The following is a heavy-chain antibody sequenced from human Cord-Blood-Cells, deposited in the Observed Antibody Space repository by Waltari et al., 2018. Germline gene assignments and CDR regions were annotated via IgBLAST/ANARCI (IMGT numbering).Heavy chain of an antibody. Sequence: QVQLVKSGGAVGRPRVSLRLSCAASGLPFSTDGMHLVRQAPGKGLEWVAVISYDGSNKYYADSVKGRFTISRDNSKNTLYLQMNSLRAEDTAVYYCAKSQLYYFDYWGQGTRVTVSS. V-gene: IGHV3-30*18. CDR2: ISYDGSNK. CDR3: AKSQLYYFDY. CDR1: GLPFSTDG. J-gene: IGHJ4*02. D-gene: IGHD6-13*01.